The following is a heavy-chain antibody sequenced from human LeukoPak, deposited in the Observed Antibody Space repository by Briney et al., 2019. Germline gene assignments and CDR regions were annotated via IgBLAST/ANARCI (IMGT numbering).Heavy chain of an antibody. Sequence: SQTLSLTCAVSGGSISSGGYSWSWIRQPPGKGLEWIGYIYHSGSTYYNPSLKSRVTISVDRSKNQFSLKLSSVTAADTAVYYCARAHGSGSYYNNWFDPGGQGTLVTVSS. V-gene: IGHV4-30-2*01. CDR3: ARAHGSGSYYNNWFDP. J-gene: IGHJ5*02. CDR2: IYHSGST. D-gene: IGHD3-10*01. CDR1: GGSISSGGYS.